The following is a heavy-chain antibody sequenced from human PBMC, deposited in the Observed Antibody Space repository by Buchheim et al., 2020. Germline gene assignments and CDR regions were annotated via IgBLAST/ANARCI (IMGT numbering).Heavy chain of an antibody. J-gene: IGHJ4*02. D-gene: IGHD6-13*01. CDR1: GFTFSSYS. V-gene: IGHV3-74*01. CDR2: INSDGSST. CDR3: ARDPPYSSRWARFDY. Sequence: EVQLVESGGTLVQPGGSLRLSCAASGFTFSSYSMSWVRQAPGKGLVWVSRINSDGSSTSYADSVKGRFTISRDNSKNTLYLQMNSLRAEDTAVYYCARDPPYSSRWARFDYWGQGTL.